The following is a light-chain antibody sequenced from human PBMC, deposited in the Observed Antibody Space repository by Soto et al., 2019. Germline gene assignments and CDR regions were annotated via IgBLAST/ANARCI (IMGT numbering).Light chain of an antibody. CDR2: SNN. V-gene: IGLV1-44*01. J-gene: IGLJ2*01. CDR3: QSADSSGTHVV. CDR1: SSNIGSNT. Sequence: QSVLTQPPSASGTPGQRVTISCSGSSSNIGSNTVNWYQQLPGTAPKLLIYSNNQRPSGVPDRFSGSKSGTSASLAISGVQAEDEADYYCQSADSSGTHVVFGGGTKLTVL.